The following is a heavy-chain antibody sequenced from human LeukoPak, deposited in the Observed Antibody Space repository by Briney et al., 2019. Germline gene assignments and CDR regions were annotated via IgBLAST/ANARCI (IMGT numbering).Heavy chain of an antibody. Sequence: GRSLRLSCAASGFTFGSYAMHWVRQAPGKGLEWVAVISYDGSNKYYADSVKGRFTISRDNSKNTLYLQMNSLRAEDTAVYYCAREQNFVVVPAAGWFDPWGQGTLVTVSS. CDR3: AREQNFVVVPAAGWFDP. V-gene: IGHV3-30-3*01. J-gene: IGHJ5*02. D-gene: IGHD2-2*01. CDR1: GFTFGSYA. CDR2: ISYDGSNK.